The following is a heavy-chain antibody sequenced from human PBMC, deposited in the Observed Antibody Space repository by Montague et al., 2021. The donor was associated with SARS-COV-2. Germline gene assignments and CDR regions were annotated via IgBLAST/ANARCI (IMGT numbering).Heavy chain of an antibody. CDR3: AREYSAPRWFGEYNRYGMDV. Sequence: SLRLSCAASGFTFSSYDMYWVRQAPGKGLEWVAAIWYDGSNQYYGDSVKGRFTISRDNSKNTLYLQMNSLRAEDTAVYYCAREYSAPRWFGEYNRYGMDVRGQGTTVTVSS. CDR2: IWYDGSNQ. CDR1: GFTFSSYD. J-gene: IGHJ6*02. V-gene: IGHV3-33*08. D-gene: IGHD3-10*01.